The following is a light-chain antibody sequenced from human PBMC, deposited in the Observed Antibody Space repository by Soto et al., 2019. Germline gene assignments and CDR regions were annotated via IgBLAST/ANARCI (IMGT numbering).Light chain of an antibody. J-gene: IGKJ2*01. CDR2: SGS. V-gene: IGKV2-28*01. Sequence: EIVMTQSSPSLSVPPGESASISCRSSQSLLHVYGEDRVDWYLQKPGQSPQLLIRSGSNRASGVTDRISGSGSDTDFTLKIERVEAGDVGTYYCMQSLQTPYTFGQGTKLEI. CDR1: QSLLHVYGEDR. CDR3: MQSLQTPYT.